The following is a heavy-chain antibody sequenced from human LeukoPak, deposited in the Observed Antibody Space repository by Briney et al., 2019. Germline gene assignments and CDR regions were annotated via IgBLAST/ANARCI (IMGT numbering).Heavy chain of an antibody. V-gene: IGHV3-23*01. Sequence: PGGSLRLSCAASGFTFSSYGMSWVRQAPGKGLEWVSAISGSGGSTYYADSVKGRFTISRDNAKNSLYLQMNSLRAEDTAVYYCASRYYYDSSVDYWGQGTLVTVSS. CDR2: ISGSGGST. D-gene: IGHD3-22*01. CDR1: GFTFSSYG. CDR3: ASRYYYDSSVDY. J-gene: IGHJ4*02.